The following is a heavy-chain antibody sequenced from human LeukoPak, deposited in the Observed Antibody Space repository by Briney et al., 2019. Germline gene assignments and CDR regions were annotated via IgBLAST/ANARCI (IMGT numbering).Heavy chain of an antibody. D-gene: IGHD3-3*01. V-gene: IGHV3-74*01. Sequence: GGSLRLSCAASAFTFSSYWMHWVRQAPGKGLVWVSRVNSDGSSTNYADSVKGRFTISRDNTKNSLYLQMNSLRVEDTAVFYCARDQYDTWSRRGNFDSWGQGTLVIVSS. CDR3: ARDQYDTWSRRGNFDS. J-gene: IGHJ4*02. CDR1: AFTFSSYW. CDR2: VNSDGSST.